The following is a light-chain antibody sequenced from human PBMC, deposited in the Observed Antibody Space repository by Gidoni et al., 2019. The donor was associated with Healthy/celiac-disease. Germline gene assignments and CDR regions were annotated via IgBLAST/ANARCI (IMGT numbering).Light chain of an antibody. Sequence: DIQMTQSPSSLSASVGDRVTITCRASQSISSYLNWYQQKPGKAPKLLIYAASSLQSGVPSRFSGSGSGTDFTLTISSLQPEDFATYYCQQSYSTPPTFXQXTKGEIK. CDR3: QQSYSTPPT. CDR1: QSISSY. CDR2: AAS. J-gene: IGKJ1*01. V-gene: IGKV1-39*01.